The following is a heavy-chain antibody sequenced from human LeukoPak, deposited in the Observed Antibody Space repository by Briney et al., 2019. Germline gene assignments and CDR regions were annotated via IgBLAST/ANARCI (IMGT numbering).Heavy chain of an antibody. CDR2: SNTDGSST. CDR3: ARALYDFWSGYYIANYMDV. Sequence: GGSLRLSCTASGFTFSNYWMHWVRQAPGKGLVWVSRSNTDGSSTSYADSVKGRRTISRDNAKNTLFLQMNSLRAEDTAVYYCARALYDFWSGYYIANYMDVWGKGTPVTVSS. CDR1: GFTFSNYW. V-gene: IGHV3-74*01. D-gene: IGHD3-3*01. J-gene: IGHJ6*03.